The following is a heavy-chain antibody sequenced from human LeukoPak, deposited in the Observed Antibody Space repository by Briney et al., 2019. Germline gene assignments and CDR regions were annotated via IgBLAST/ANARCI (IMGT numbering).Heavy chain of an antibody. CDR2: IIPILGIA. V-gene: IGHV1-69*04. J-gene: IGHJ4*02. D-gene: IGHD2-2*01. CDR3: AREEVRGYCSSTSCSHISGFDY. CDR1: GGTFSSYA. Sequence: GASVKVSCKASGGTFSSYAISWVRQAPGQGLEWMGRIIPILGIANYAQKFQGRVTITADKSTSTAYMELSGLRSEDTAVYYCAREEVRGYCSSTSCSHISGFDYWGQGTLVTVSS.